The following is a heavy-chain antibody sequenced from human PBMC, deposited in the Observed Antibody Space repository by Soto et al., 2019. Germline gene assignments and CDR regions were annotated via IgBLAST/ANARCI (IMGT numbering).Heavy chain of an antibody. J-gene: IGHJ4*02. D-gene: IGHD1-26*01. CDR1: GFTFGASA. CDR3: STSNFESGTYSDY. Sequence: GGSLRLSCAASGFTFGASALQWVRQASGKGLEWLGRIGSKGETYATAYAASVKGRFTISRDDSKNTAYLQMNSLESEDTAVYYCSTSNFESGTYSDYWGQGTLVTVSS. V-gene: IGHV3-73*01. CDR2: IGSKGETYAT.